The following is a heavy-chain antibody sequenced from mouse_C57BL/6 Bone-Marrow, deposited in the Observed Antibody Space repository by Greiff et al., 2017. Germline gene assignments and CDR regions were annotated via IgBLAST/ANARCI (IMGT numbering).Heavy chain of an antibody. V-gene: IGHV1-9*01. CDR1: GYTFTGYW. Sequence: QLQQSGAELMKPGASVQLSCKATGYTFTGYWIEWVKQRPGHGLEWIGEILPGSGSTNYNAKFKGKATFTADTSSNTAYMQLSSLTTEDSAIYYCARKGLTTVVATDDGGQGTTLTVSS. CDR2: ILPGSGST. CDR3: ARKGLTTVVATDD. D-gene: IGHD1-1*01. J-gene: IGHJ2*01.